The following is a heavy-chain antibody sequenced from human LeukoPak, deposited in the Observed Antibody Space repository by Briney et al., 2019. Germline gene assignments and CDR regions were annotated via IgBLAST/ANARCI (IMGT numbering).Heavy chain of an antibody. CDR3: ARDYFQSVGSSSVYYYYYYMDV. CDR2: IWYDGSNK. D-gene: IGHD6-6*01. V-gene: IGHV3-33*08. Sequence: GGSLRLSCAASGFTFSSYGMHWVRQAPGKGLEWVAVIWYDGSNKYYADSVKGRFTISRDNSKNTLYLQMNSLRAEDTAVYYCARDYFQSVGSSSVYYYYYYMDVWGKGTTVTVSS. J-gene: IGHJ6*03. CDR1: GFTFSSYG.